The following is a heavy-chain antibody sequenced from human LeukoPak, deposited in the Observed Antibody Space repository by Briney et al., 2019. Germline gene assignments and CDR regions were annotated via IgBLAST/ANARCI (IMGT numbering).Heavy chain of an antibody. V-gene: IGHV4-34*01. CDR2: TNHSGTT. CDR3: ARTSYANYDKWYDP. Sequence: PSETLSLTCTVYGGSFSGYYWSWIRQAPGEGLECIGETNHSGTTNYNPSLNSRVTISLDTSKNQFSLKLTSVTAADTAVYYCARTSYANYDKWYDPWGQGTLVTVSS. CDR1: GGSFSGYY. J-gene: IGHJ5*02. D-gene: IGHD1-7*01.